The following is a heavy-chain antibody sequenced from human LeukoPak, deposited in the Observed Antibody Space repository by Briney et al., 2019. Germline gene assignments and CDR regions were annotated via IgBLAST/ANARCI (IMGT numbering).Heavy chain of an antibody. CDR3: ARGKAYYYGSGSSVFDY. Sequence: PGGSLRLSCAASGFIFSSYAMHWVRQAPGKGLEWVSVITYSGGNKNYADSVKGRFTISRDNSKNTLYLQMNSLRGEDTAVYYCARGKAYYYGSGSSVFDYWGQGTLVTVSS. D-gene: IGHD3-10*01. J-gene: IGHJ4*02. V-gene: IGHV3-30-3*01. CDR1: GFIFSSYA. CDR2: ITYSGGNK.